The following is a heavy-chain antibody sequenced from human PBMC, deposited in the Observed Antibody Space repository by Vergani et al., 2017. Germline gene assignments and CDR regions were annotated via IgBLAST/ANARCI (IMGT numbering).Heavy chain of an antibody. CDR1: EYSFCNYW. Sequence: EVELVQSGPEMRKPGESLKISCKGSEYSFCNYWIGGVRQMPGKGLEWMGMIYPADSDTRYRPYFQGQVTISADKSISTAFLQWDSLKASDTALSYCARHTTYTDSWGQGTLVTVSS. V-gene: IGHV5-51*01. J-gene: IGHJ4*02. CDR2: IYPADSDT. CDR3: ARHTTYTDS. D-gene: IGHD1-1*01.